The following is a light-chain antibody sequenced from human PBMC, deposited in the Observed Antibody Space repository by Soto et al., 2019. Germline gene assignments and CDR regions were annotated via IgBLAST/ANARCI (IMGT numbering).Light chain of an antibody. CDR2: ETF. CDR1: QSVSSGY. J-gene: IGKJ3*01. CDR3: QQHGSSPPVT. Sequence: EIVLTQSPGTLSLSPGERATLSCRASQSVSSGYLAWYQQKPGQPPRVLIYETFSRATGIPDRFSGSGSGTDFTLTISSLEPEDFAVYYCQQHGSSPPVTFGPGTRVDIK. V-gene: IGKV3-20*01.